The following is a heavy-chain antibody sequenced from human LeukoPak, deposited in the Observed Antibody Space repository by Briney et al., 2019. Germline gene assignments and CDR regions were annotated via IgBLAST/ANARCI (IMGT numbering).Heavy chain of an antibody. J-gene: IGHJ4*02. V-gene: IGHV3-21*06. Sequence: GGSLRLSCAASGFTFSTYTMNWVRQAPGKGLEWVSSISSTSAYIYYADSVKGRFTISRDNAKNSLYLQMNSLRAEDTAVYYCARDAGPALFDYWGQGTLVSVSS. CDR3: ARDAGPALFDY. CDR1: GFTFSTYT. CDR2: ISSTSAYI.